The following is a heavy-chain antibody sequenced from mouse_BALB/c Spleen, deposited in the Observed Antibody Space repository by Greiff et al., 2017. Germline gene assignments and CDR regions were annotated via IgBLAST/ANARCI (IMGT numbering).Heavy chain of an antibody. CDR3: AGDSSGSFAY. D-gene: IGHD3-1*01. Sequence: EVKVVESGGGLVKPGGSLKLSCAASGFTFSSYAMSWVRQSPEKRLEWVAEISSGGSYTYYPDTVTGRFTISRDNAKNTLYLEMSSLRSEDTAMYYCAGDSSGSFAYWGQGTLVTVSA. CDR1: GFTFSSYA. J-gene: IGHJ3*01. V-gene: IGHV5-9-4*01. CDR2: ISSGGSYT.